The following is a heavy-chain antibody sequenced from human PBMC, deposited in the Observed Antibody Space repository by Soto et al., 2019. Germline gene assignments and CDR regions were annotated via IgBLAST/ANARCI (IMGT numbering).Heavy chain of an antibody. V-gene: IGHV1-69*01. CDR2: IIPIFETA. Sequence: QVQLEQSGAEVKKPGSSVKVSCKASGGTFNTFAISWVRQAPGQGLEWIGGIIPIFETANHAQRLQDRLTITADESTRTAYMELSRLTSDDTAIYFCATSTSSSWQNDYWGLGTLVVVSS. D-gene: IGHD6-13*01. CDR3: ATSTSSSWQNDY. CDR1: GGTFNTFA. J-gene: IGHJ4*02.